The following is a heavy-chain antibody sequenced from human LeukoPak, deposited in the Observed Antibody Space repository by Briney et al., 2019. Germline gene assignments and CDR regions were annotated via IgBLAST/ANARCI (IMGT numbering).Heavy chain of an antibody. CDR3: ARDYSSSWLRFFDY. J-gene: IGHJ4*02. V-gene: IGHV3-33*01. Sequence: GGSQSLCCAASGFTFSSYGMHWVRQAPGKGLEWVAVMWFDGSNIYYADSVKGRFTISRDNSKNTLYLQMDSLRAEDTAVYYCARDYSSSWLRFFDYWGQGPVTTVTS. D-gene: IGHD6-6*01. CDR2: MWFDGSNI. CDR1: GFTFSSYG.